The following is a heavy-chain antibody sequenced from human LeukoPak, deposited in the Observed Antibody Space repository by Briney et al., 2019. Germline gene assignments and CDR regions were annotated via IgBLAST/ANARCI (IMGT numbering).Heavy chain of an antibody. V-gene: IGHV1-2*02. CDR1: GYTFTSYG. D-gene: IGHD3-10*01. CDR3: AKAPNYSGSGSPLFEY. CDR2: INPNSGGT. J-gene: IGHJ4*02. Sequence: GASVKVSCKASGYTFTSYGISWVRQAPGQGLEWMGWINPNSGGTNYAQKFQGRVTMTRDTSISTAYMELSRLRSDDTAVYYCAKAPNYSGSGSPLFEYWGQGTLVTVSS.